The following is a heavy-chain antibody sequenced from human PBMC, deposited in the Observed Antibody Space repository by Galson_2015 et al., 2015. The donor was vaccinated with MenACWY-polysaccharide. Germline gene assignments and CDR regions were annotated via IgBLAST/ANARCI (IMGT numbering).Heavy chain of an antibody. V-gene: IGHV3-23*01. D-gene: IGHD3-3*01. J-gene: IGHJ5*02. Sequence: SLRLSCAGSGLTFSSYGMGWVRQAPGKGLEWVSGLSPTTGNTYYADSVRGRFTISRDNSKNTLYLQMNSLRAEDTAVYYCAKDSTDFWSVAARFDPWGQGTLVTVSS. CDR2: LSPTTGNT. CDR1: GLTFSSYG. CDR3: AKDSTDFWSVAARFDP.